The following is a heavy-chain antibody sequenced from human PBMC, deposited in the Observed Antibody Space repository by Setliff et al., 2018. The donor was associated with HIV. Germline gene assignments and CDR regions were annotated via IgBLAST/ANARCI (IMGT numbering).Heavy chain of an antibody. CDR1: GGPISSYY. J-gene: IGHJ4*02. D-gene: IGHD6-19*01. CDR2: IYYSGRT. V-gene: IGHV4-59*08. Sequence: PSETLSLTCTVSGGPISSYYWSWNRQPQGKGLVWIGYIYYSGRTTSNPSLKSRVTISVDTSRNQFSLKLTSVTAADTAVYYWASHPPYSTDRYPPSYFDYWGQGALVTVAS. CDR3: ASHPPYSTDRYPPSYFDY.